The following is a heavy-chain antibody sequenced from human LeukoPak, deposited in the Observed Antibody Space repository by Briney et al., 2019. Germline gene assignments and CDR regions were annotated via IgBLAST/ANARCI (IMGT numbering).Heavy chain of an antibody. J-gene: IGHJ4*02. V-gene: IGHV3-21*01. CDR1: GFTFSSYS. CDR2: ISSSSSYT. CDR3: ASSGSYKFDY. Sequence: GGSLRLSCAASGFTFSSYSMNWVRQAPGKGLEWVSSISSSSSYTYYADSVKGRFTISRDNAKNSLYLQMNSLRDEDTAVYYCASSGSYKFDYWGQGTLVTVSS. D-gene: IGHD1-26*01.